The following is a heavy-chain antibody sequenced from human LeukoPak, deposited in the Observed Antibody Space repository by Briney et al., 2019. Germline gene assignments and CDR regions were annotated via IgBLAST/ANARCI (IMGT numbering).Heavy chain of an antibody. Sequence: GGSLRLSCAASGCTFSGYAMSWVRQAPGKGLEWVSAVSGSGGSTYYADSVKGRFTISRDNSKNTLYLQMNSLRAEDTAVYYCAKDVVGATGGAFDIWGQGTMVTVSS. CDR3: AKDVVGATGGAFDI. J-gene: IGHJ3*02. CDR2: VSGSGGST. V-gene: IGHV3-23*01. CDR1: GCTFSGYA. D-gene: IGHD1-26*01.